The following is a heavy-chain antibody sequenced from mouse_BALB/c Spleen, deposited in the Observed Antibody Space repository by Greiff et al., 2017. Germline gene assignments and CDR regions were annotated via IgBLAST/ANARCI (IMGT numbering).Heavy chain of an antibody. J-gene: IGHJ2*01. CDR1: GYTFTSYW. V-gene: IGHV1S132*01. CDR3: ARSPTGNYFDY. CDR2: IFPGTGTT. Sequence: QVQLKQSGAELVKPGASVKLSCKTSGYTFTSYWIQWVKQRPGQGLGWIGEIFPGTGTTYYNEKFKGKATLTIDTSSSTAYMQLSSLTSEDSAVYFCARSPTGNYFDYWGQGTTLTVSS.